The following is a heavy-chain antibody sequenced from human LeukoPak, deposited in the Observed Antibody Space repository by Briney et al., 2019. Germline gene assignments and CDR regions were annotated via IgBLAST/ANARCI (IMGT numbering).Heavy chain of an antibody. CDR1: GGSISSYS. D-gene: IGHD3-10*01. J-gene: IGHJ4*02. Sequence: SETLSLACTVSGGSISSYSWTWIRQPPGKGLEWIGYIYYSGSTDYNPSLKSRVTISLDTSKNQFSLKLSSVTAADTAVYYCARVRYGSGSYYFDYWGQGTLVTVSS. CDR3: ARVRYGSGSYYFDY. CDR2: IYYSGST. V-gene: IGHV4-59*01.